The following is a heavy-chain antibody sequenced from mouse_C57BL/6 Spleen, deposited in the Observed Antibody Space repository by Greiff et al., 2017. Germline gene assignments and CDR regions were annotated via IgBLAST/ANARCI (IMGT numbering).Heavy chain of an antibody. Sequence: QVQLKESGAELARPGASVKLSCKASGYTFTSYGISWVKQRTGQGLEWIGEIYPRSGNTYYNEKFKGKATLTADKSSSTAYMELRSLTSEDSAVYFCARGGSDDYDGLSWFAYWGQGTLVTVSA. CDR1: GYTFTSYG. D-gene: IGHD2-4*01. CDR2: IYPRSGNT. V-gene: IGHV1-81*01. CDR3: ARGGSDDYDGLSWFAY. J-gene: IGHJ3*01.